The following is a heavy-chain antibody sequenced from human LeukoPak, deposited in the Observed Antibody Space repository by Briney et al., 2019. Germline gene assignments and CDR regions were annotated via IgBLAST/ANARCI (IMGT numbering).Heavy chain of an antibody. CDR1: GYSISSGYY. CDR3: AEVERRNY. CDR2: IYHSGST. J-gene: IGHJ4*02. D-gene: IGHD1-1*01. V-gene: IGHV4-38-2*01. Sequence: PSETLSLTCAVSGYSISSGYYWGWIRQPPGRGLEWIGGIYHSGSTYYNPSLKSRVTISVDTSKNQFSLKLRSVTAADTAVYYCAEVERRNYWGQGTLVTVSS.